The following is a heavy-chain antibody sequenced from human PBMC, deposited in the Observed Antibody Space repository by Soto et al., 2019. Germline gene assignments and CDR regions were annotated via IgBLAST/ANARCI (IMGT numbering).Heavy chain of an antibody. CDR3: ARDGYCSGGSCYSVPVFDY. Sequence: QVQLVESGGGVVQPGRSLRLSCAASGFTFSSYGMHWVRQAPGKGLEWVAVIWYDGSNKYYADSVKGRFTISRDNSKNPLYMQMNSRGAEDTAVYYCARDGYCSGGSCYSVPVFDYWGQGTLVTVSS. CDR1: GFTFSSYG. J-gene: IGHJ4*02. D-gene: IGHD2-15*01. CDR2: IWYDGSNK. V-gene: IGHV3-33*01.